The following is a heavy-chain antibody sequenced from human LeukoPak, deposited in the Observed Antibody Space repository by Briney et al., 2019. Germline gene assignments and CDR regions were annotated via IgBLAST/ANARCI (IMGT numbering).Heavy chain of an antibody. D-gene: IGHD6-19*01. CDR1: GGTFSSYA. V-gene: IGHV1-69*04. Sequence: GASVKVSCKASGGTFSSYAISWVRQAPGQGLEWMGRIIPILGIANYAQKFQGGVTITADKSTSTAYMELSSLRSEDTAVYYCARLIAVAGRVDFDYWGQGTLVTVSS. CDR3: ARLIAVAGRVDFDY. J-gene: IGHJ4*02. CDR2: IIPILGIA.